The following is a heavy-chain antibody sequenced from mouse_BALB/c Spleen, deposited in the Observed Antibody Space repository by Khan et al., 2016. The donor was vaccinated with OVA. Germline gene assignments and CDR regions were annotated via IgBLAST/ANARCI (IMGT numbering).Heavy chain of an antibody. V-gene: IGHV3-2*02. CDR1: GYSITSDYA. Sequence: EVQLQESGPGLVKPSQSLSLTCTVTGYSITSDYAWNWIRQFPGNKLEWMGYINYSGSTNYNPALKSRISITRDTSKNQFFLQLKSVTTADTATYYCARDGSRYNYAMDYWGQGTSVTVSS. CDR3: ARDGSRYNYAMDY. J-gene: IGHJ4*01. D-gene: IGHD2-3*01. CDR2: INYSGST.